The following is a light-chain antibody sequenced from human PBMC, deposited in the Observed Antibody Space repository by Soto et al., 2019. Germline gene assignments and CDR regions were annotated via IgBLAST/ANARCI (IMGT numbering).Light chain of an antibody. Sequence: DIQMTQSPSTLSASVGDSVTITCRASQSIGMRLAWYQQKPGKAPKLLIYRASSSESGVPSRFGGSGSGTEFAITITSLQPDDFATYYCQQYNDRWTFGQGTKVEV. CDR2: RAS. CDR3: QQYNDRWT. J-gene: IGKJ1*01. V-gene: IGKV1-5*03. CDR1: QSIGMR.